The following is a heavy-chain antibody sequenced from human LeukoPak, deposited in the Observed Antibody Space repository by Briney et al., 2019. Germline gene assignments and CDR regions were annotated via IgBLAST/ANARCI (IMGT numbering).Heavy chain of an antibody. CDR3: TKDDGSYGFDH. D-gene: IGHD5-18*01. CDR1: GFIFGSYA. J-gene: IGHJ5*02. CDR2: LSGNGAKT. V-gene: IGHV3-23*01. Sequence: PGGSLRLSCAASGFIFGSYAMNWVRQALGKGLEWVSALSGNGAKTYYVDAVKGRFTISRDNSKNTLYLQMSSLRAEDTAVYYCTKDDGSYGFDHWGQGTLVTVSS.